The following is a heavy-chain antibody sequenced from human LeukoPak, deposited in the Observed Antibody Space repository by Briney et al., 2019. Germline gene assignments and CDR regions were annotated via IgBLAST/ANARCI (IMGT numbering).Heavy chain of an antibody. D-gene: IGHD6-19*01. V-gene: IGHV3-11*01. Sequence: GGSLRLSCAASGFTFSDYYMSWIRQAPGKGLEWVSYISSSGSTIYYADSVKGRFTISRDNSKNTLYLQMNSLRAEDTAVYYCAKDLIAVAANFDYWGQGTLVTVSS. CDR2: ISSSGSTI. CDR1: GFTFSDYY. CDR3: AKDLIAVAANFDY. J-gene: IGHJ4*02.